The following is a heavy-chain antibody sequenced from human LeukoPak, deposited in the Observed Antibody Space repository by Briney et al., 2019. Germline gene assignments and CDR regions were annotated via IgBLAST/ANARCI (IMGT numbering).Heavy chain of an antibody. CDR3: AKIGYCSSTSCYTLDYFDY. CDR1: GFSFSSYS. D-gene: IGHD2-2*02. J-gene: IGHJ4*02. CDR2: IRYDGSNK. Sequence: GGSLRLSCAASGFSFSSYSMNWVRQAPGKGLEWVAFIRYDGSNKYYADSVKGRFTISRDNSKNTLYLQMNSLRAEDTAVYYCAKIGYCSSTSCYTLDYFDYWGQGTLVTVSS. V-gene: IGHV3-30*02.